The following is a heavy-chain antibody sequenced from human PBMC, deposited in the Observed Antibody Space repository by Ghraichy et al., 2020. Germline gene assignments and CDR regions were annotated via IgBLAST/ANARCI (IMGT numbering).Heavy chain of an antibody. D-gene: IGHD5-18*01. CDR1: GYTFTGYY. CDR2: INPNSGGT. J-gene: IGHJ6*02. Sequence: ASVKVSCKASGYTFTGYYMHWVRQAPGQGLEWMGWINPNSGGTNYAQKFQGRVTMTRDTSISTAYMELSRLRSDDTAVYYCARPVDTAMVDGSEFYYYYGMDVWGQGTTVTVSS. CDR3: ARPVDTAMVDGSEFYYYYGMDV. V-gene: IGHV1-2*02.